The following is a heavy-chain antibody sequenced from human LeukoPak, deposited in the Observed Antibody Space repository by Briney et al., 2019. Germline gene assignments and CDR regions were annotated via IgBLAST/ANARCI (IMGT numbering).Heavy chain of an antibody. CDR1: GGSISSTNYY. CDR2: IYYSGNT. J-gene: IGHJ4*02. CDR3: ARHSSGWYPYFDY. V-gene: IGHV4-39*01. Sequence: PSETLSLTCTVSGGSISSTNYYWGWIRQPPGKGLEWIGSIYYSGNTYYNPSLKSRVTISVDTSKNQFSLKLSSVTAAGTAVYYCARHSSGWYPYFDYWGQGTLVTVSS. D-gene: IGHD6-19*01.